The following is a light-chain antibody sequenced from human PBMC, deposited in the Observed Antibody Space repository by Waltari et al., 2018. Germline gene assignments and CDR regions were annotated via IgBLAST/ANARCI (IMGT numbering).Light chain of an antibody. J-gene: IGKJ1*01. CDR1: QGISSW. Sequence: DIQMTQSPSSVSASIGDRVTITGRASQGISSWLGWYQQKPGKAPKLLIYAAYSLQSGVPSRFSGTGSGTDFTLTISSLQPEDFATYYCQQTDSFPWTFGQGTKVEIK. CDR2: AAY. CDR3: QQTDSFPWT. V-gene: IGKV1-12*02.